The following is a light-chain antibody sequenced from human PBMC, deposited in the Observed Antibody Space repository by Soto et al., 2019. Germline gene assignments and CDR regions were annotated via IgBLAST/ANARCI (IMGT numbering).Light chain of an antibody. Sequence: QSALTQPPSASESPGQSVTISCTGNSSDVGGYNYVSWYQHHPGKAPKLMIYEVNKRPSGVPDRFSGSKSGNTASLTVSGLQAEDEADYYCSSYAGSNSWVFGGGTKLTVL. V-gene: IGLV2-8*01. CDR1: SSDVGGYNY. J-gene: IGLJ3*02. CDR2: EVN. CDR3: SSYAGSNSWV.